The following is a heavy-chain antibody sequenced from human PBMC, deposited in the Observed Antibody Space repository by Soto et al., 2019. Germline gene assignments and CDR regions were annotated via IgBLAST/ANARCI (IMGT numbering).Heavy chain of an antibody. CDR1: GFTFSSYS. CDR2: ISSSSSYI. Sequence: EVQLVESGGGLVKPGGSLRLSCAASGFTFSSYSMNWVRQAPGKGLEWVSSISSSSSYIYYADSVKGRFTISRDNAKNSLYLQMNSLRAEDTDVYYCARKVGYCTNGVCYLAYYYYYMDVWGKGTTVTVSS. D-gene: IGHD2-8*01. V-gene: IGHV3-21*01. J-gene: IGHJ6*03. CDR3: ARKVGYCTNGVCYLAYYYYYMDV.